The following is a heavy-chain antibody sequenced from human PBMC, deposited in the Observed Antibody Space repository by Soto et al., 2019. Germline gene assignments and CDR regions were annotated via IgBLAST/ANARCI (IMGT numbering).Heavy chain of an antibody. D-gene: IGHD3-10*01. Sequence: SETLSLTCAVYGGSFSGYYWSWIRQPPGKGLEWIGEINHSGSTNYNPSLKSRVTISVDTSKNQFSLKLSSVTAADTAVYYCGRCFFGSGSYCFDYRGQGTLVTVSS. J-gene: IGHJ4*02. CDR2: INHSGST. V-gene: IGHV4-34*01. CDR3: GRCFFGSGSYCFDY. CDR1: GGSFSGYY.